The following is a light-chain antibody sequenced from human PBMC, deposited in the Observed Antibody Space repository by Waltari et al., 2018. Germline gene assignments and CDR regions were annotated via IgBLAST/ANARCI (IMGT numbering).Light chain of an antibody. CDR3: QQYYSTPVT. CDR2: WAS. J-gene: IGKJ2*01. Sequence: DIVMTQSPDSLAVSLGERATIHCKSSQSVLYSSNNKNYLAWYQQKPGQPPKLLIYWASTRESGVPDRFSGSGSGTDFTLTISSLQAEDVAVYYCQQYYSTPVTFGQGTKLEI. V-gene: IGKV4-1*01. CDR1: QSVLYSSNNKNY.